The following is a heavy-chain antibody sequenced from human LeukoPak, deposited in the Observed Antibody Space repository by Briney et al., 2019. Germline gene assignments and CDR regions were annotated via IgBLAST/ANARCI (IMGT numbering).Heavy chain of an antibody. V-gene: IGHV4-34*01. J-gene: IGHJ4*02. CDR1: GGSFSGYY. CDR2: INHSGST. D-gene: IGHD3-22*01. CDR3: ARRADYYDSSGYYLPFDY. Sequence: PSETLSLTCAVYGGSFSGYYWSWIRQPPGKGLEWIGEINHSGSTNYNPSLKSRVTISVDTSKNQFSLKLSSVTAADTAVYYCARRADYYDSSGYYLPFDYWGQGTLVTVSS.